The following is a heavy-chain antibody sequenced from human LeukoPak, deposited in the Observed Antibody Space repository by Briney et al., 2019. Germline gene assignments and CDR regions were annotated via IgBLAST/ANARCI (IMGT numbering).Heavy chain of an antibody. J-gene: IGHJ4*02. V-gene: IGHV3-7*01. D-gene: IGHD3-10*02. CDR2: IKPDGSES. Sequence: GGSLRLSCAASGFTFNTYWMSWVRQAPGKGLEWVANIKPDGSESYYADSAKGRFSISRDNTKNSLYLQMNSLRAEDTAVYYCARDVRSGLNYFVFADYWGQGTLVTVSS. CDR1: GFTFNTYW. CDR3: ARDVRSGLNYFVFADY.